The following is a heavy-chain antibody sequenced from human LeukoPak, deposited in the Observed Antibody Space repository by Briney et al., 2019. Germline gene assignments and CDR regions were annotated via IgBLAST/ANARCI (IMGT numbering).Heavy chain of an antibody. CDR3: ARDRCSGGACYAWDFDY. V-gene: IGHV4-30-4*07. CDR1: GGSISSGGYS. J-gene: IGHJ4*02. Sequence: SETLSLTCAVSGGSISSGGYSWSWIRQPPGKGLEWIGYIYCSGSTYYNPSLKSRVTISVDTSKNQFPLKLSSVTAADTAVYYCARDRCSGGACYAWDFDYWGQGTLVTVSS. D-gene: IGHD2-15*01. CDR2: IYCSGST.